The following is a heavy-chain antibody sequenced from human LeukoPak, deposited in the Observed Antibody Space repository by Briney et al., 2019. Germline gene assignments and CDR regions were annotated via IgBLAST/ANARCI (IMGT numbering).Heavy chain of an antibody. V-gene: IGHV1-2*02. CDR2: VNPNSGDT. D-gene: IGHD3-3*01. CDR1: GYTFTGAY. Sequence: ASVTVSCKPSGYTFTGAYMHWVRQAPGQGVEWMGWVNPNSGDTNYADKFQGNVTMNRNSFISTAYMELSSVRSEYTGVDDCARGFWSYRAWGEGSIVIVSS. CDR3: ARGFWSYRA. J-gene: IGHJ5*02.